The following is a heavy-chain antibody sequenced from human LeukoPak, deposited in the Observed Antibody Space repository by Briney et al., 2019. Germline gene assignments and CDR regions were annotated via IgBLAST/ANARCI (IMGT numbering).Heavy chain of an antibody. CDR2: IGTAGDT. V-gene: IGHV3-13*01. Sequence: GGSLRLSCAAPGFTFSSYDMHWVRQATGKGLEWVSAIGTAGDTYYPGSVKGRFTISRENAKNSLYLQMNSLRAGDTAVYYCARGPDCTNGVCYNNWFDPWGQGTLVTVSS. CDR3: ARGPDCTNGVCYNNWFDP. D-gene: IGHD2-8*01. J-gene: IGHJ5*02. CDR1: GFTFSSYD.